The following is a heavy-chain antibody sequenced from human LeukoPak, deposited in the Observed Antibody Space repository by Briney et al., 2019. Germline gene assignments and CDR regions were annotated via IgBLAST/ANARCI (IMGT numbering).Heavy chain of an antibody. CDR3: AKGEHEHFDY. Sequence: GGSLRLSWAASGXTFSSYAMSWVRQAPGKGLEWVSAISGSGGSTYYADSVKGRFTISRDNSKNTLYLQMNSLRAEDTAVYYCAKGEHEHFDYWGQGTLVTVSS. CDR2: ISGSGGST. CDR1: GXTFSSYA. J-gene: IGHJ4*02. D-gene: IGHD1/OR15-1a*01. V-gene: IGHV3-23*01.